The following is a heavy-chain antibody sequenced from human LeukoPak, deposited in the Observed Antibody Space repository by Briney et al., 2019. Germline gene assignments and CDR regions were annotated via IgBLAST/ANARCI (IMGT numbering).Heavy chain of an antibody. Sequence: SETLSLTCAVYGGSFSGYYWSWIRQPPGKGLEWIGEINHSGSTNYNPSLKSRVTISVDTSKNQFSLKLSSVTAADTAVYYCATLGPYYYYFDYWGQGTLVTVSS. D-gene: IGHD2/OR15-2a*01. J-gene: IGHJ4*02. V-gene: IGHV4-34*01. CDR3: ATLGPYYYYFDY. CDR2: INHSGST. CDR1: GGSFSGYY.